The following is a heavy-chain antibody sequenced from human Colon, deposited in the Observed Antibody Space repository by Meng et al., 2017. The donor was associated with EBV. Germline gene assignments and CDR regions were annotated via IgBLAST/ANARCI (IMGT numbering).Heavy chain of an antibody. CDR1: GFPFTNSP. J-gene: IGHJ4*02. Sequence: DVQLVWSGGVLVHPWAPLSLSCASSGFPFTNSPITLVRRAPGQGLELFGRIKRASDGGTTDYAAPVKGRFTISRDDSKSTVYLQMNSLKSEDTGVYYCTDVGGDMIWGQGTLVTVSS. D-gene: IGHD3-10*01. V-gene: IGHV3-15*01. CDR2: IKRASDGGTT. CDR3: TDVGGDMI.